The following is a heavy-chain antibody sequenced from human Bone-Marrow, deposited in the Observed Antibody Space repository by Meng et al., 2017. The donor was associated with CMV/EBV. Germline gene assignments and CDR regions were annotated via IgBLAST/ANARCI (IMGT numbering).Heavy chain of an antibody. Sequence: GESLKISCAASGFTFSSYGMHWVRQAPGKGLEWVAFIRYDGSNKYYADSVKGRFTISRDNSKNTLYLQMNSLRAEDTAVYYCAKDRATGFVRYYYGMDVWGQGTTVTVSS. V-gene: IGHV3-30*02. CDR3: AKDRATGFVRYYYGMDV. D-gene: IGHD2-15*01. J-gene: IGHJ6*02. CDR1: GFTFSSYG. CDR2: IRYDGSNK.